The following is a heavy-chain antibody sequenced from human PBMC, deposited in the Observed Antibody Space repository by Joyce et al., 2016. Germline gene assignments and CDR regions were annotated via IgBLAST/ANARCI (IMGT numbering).Heavy chain of an antibody. V-gene: IGHV4-31*03. J-gene: IGHJ4*02. CDR3: ARDGYGSGFYDY. D-gene: IGHD3-10*01. CDR1: GGSISSGGYY. CDR2: IYYSGTT. Sequence: QVQLQESGPGLVKPSQTLSLTCTVSGGSISSGGYYWSWIRQHPGKGLEYIGYIYYSGTTYYNPSLKSRVTISMDTSKNQFSLKLSSVTAADTAVYYCARDGYGSGFYDYWGQGTLVTVSP.